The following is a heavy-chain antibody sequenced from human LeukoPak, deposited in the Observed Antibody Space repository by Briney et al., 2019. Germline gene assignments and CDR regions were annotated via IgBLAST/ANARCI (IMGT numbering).Heavy chain of an antibody. D-gene: IGHD5-24*01. V-gene: IGHV1-18*04. CDR1: GYTFSSYG. J-gene: IGHJ3*01. CDR2: INAYNGHT. CDR3: ARAGYNSAQELAFDL. Sequence: GASVKVSCRASGYTFSSYGITWVRQAPGQGLEWMGWINAYNGHTKYAQDLQGRVTMTTDTSTSTAYMELRSLRSDDTAVYYCARAGYNSAQELAFDLWGQGTMVSVSS.